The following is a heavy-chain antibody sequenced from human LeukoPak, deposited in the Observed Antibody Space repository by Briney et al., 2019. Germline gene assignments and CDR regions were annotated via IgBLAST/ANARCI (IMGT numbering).Heavy chain of an antibody. CDR1: GFTFSDYY. CDR3: ARRAGGYSHPYDY. Sequence: GGSLRLSCAASGFTFSDYYMSWIRQAPGKGLEWVSYISNSGNTIYYADSVKGRFTISRDNAKNSLYLRMNSLRAEDTAVYYCARRAGGYSHPYDYWGQGILVTVSS. CDR2: ISNSGNTI. V-gene: IGHV3-11*01. D-gene: IGHD4-23*01. J-gene: IGHJ4*02.